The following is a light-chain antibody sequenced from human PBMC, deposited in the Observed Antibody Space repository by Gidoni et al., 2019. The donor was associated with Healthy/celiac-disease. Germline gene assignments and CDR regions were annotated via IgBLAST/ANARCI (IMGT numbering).Light chain of an antibody. J-gene: IGLJ1*01. V-gene: IGLV3-21*04. CDR2: YDS. CDR3: QVWDSSSGHV. CDR1: NIGSKS. Sequence: SYVLTQPPSVSVVPGKTARITCGGNNIGSKSVHWYQQKPGQAPVLVIYYDSDRPLGIPERFSGSNSGNTATLTISRVEAGDEADYYCQVWDSSSGHVFGTGTKVTVL.